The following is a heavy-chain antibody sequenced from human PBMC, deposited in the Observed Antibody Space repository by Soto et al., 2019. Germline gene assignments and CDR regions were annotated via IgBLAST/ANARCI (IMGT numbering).Heavy chain of an antibody. J-gene: IGHJ4*02. Sequence: GGSLRLSCAASGFTFSSYAMHWVRQAPGKGLEWVAVISYDGSNKYYADSVKGRFTISRDNSKNTLYLQMNSLRAEDTAVYYCARAEYYYDSSGYPKLDYWGQGTLVTVSS. CDR2: ISYDGSNK. CDR3: ARAEYYYDSSGYPKLDY. D-gene: IGHD3-22*01. V-gene: IGHV3-30-3*01. CDR1: GFTFSSYA.